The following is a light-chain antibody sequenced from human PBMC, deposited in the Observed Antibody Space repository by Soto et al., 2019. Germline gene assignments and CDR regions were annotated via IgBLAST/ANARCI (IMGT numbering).Light chain of an antibody. CDR3: QQTYSDIS. CDR2: NAS. Sequence: IQLTQYPSSLSASVGDTVTITCRASQTISTYLLWYHQKPGRAPNLLIYNASTLHSGVPSKFSGSGSGTDFTLTISGLQPEDFATYHCQQTYSDISFGGGTKVE. CDR1: QTISTY. J-gene: IGKJ4*01. V-gene: IGKV1-39*01.